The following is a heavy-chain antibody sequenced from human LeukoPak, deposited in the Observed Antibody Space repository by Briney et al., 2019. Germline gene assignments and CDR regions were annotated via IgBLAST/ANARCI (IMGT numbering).Heavy chain of an antibody. Sequence: GGSLRLSCAASGFTFSSYWMSWVRQAPGTGLEWVANIKQDGSEKYYVDSVKGRFTISRDNAKNSLYLQMNSLRAEDTAVYYCARRKNLWSGNFDYWGQGTLVTVSS. D-gene: IGHD3-3*01. CDR3: ARRKNLWSGNFDY. J-gene: IGHJ4*02. CDR2: IKQDGSEK. V-gene: IGHV3-7*01. CDR1: GFTFSSYW.